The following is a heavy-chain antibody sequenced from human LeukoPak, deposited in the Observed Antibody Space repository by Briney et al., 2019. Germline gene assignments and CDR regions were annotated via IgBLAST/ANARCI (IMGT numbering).Heavy chain of an antibody. J-gene: IGHJ4*02. D-gene: IGHD1-1*01. V-gene: IGHV3-33*01. CDR3: AREGQVAGRTMSDY. CDR1: GFTFSSYG. Sequence: PGGSLRLSCAASGFTFSSYGMHWVRQAPGKGLEWVAVIWYDGSNKYYADSVKGRFTISRDNSKNTLYLQMNSLRAEDTAVYYCAREGQVAGRTMSDYWGQGTLVTVSS. CDR2: IWYDGSNK.